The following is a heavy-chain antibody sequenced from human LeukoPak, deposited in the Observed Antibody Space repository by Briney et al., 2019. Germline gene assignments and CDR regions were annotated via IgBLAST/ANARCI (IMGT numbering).Heavy chain of an antibody. CDR3: ARAIAVADFDY. D-gene: IGHD6-19*01. CDR1: GGSISSYY. Sequence: SGTLSLTCTVSGGSISSYYWSWIRQPPGKGLEWIGYIYYSGSTNYNPSLKSRVTISVDTSKNQFSLKLSSVTAADTAVYYCARAIAVADFDYWGQGTLVTVSS. CDR2: IYYSGST. V-gene: IGHV4-59*01. J-gene: IGHJ4*02.